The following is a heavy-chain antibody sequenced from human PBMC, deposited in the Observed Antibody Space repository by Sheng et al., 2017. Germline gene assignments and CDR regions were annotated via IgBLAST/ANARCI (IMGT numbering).Heavy chain of an antibody. Sequence: QVQLQESGPGLVKPSETLSLTCTVSGGSISSYYWSWIRQPPGKGLEWIGYIYYSGSTNYNPSLKSRVTISVDTSKNQFSLKLSSVTAADTAVYYCARDRFSSGYYFDYWGQGTLVTVSS. V-gene: IGHV4-59*01. CDR3: ARDRFSSGYYFDY. CDR2: IYYSGST. J-gene: IGHJ4*02. D-gene: IGHD3-22*01. CDR1: GGSISSYY.